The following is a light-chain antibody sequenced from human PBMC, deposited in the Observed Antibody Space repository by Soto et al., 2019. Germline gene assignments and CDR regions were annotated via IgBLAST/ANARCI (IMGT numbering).Light chain of an antibody. CDR1: SSNIGAGYD. CDR3: QSYDSSLSRAV. V-gene: IGLV1-40*01. CDR2: GNS. Sequence: QSVLTQPPSVSGDPGQRVTISCTGSSSNIGAGYDVPWYQQLPGTAPKLLIYGNSNRPSGVPDRFSGSKSGTSASLAITGLQAEDEADYYCQSYDSSLSRAVFGTGTKVTVL. J-gene: IGLJ1*01.